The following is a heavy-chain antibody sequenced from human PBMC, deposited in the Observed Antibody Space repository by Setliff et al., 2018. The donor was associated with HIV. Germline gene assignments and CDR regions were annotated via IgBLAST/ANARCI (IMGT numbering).Heavy chain of an antibody. CDR2: IYYTGRT. CDR3: ARDVGGFTVFAVPRGGFDP. D-gene: IGHD3-3*01. Sequence: SETLSLTCTVSGGSISTYYWSWIRQAPGRGLEWIGYIYYTGRTNYNPSLKSRATMSLDSSKKQFSLKLSSVTAADTAVYFCARDVGGFTVFAVPRGGFDPWGQGTLVTVSS. V-gene: IGHV4-59*01. CDR1: GGSISTYY. J-gene: IGHJ5*02.